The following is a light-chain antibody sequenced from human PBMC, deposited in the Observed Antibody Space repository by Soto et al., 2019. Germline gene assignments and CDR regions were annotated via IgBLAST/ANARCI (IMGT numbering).Light chain of an antibody. V-gene: IGKV1-9*01. Sequence: IQWTQAPSSLSASMGDRVTITCRASQGLINYLAWYQQKPGKAPKLLIYGASTLQGGVPSRFSGSGSGTDFTLTVSSLQPEDLATYYCQQLFMYPPTFGPGTKVDIK. CDR3: QQLFMYPPT. CDR1: QGLINY. CDR2: GAS. J-gene: IGKJ3*01.